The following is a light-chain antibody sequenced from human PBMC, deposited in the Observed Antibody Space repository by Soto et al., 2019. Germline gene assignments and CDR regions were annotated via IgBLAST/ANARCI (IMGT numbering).Light chain of an antibody. V-gene: IGLV2-14*01. CDR1: SSDIGDYNF. J-gene: IGLJ3*02. CDR3: SSYTTGSTLVV. Sequence: QSALTQPASVSGSPGQSITISCTGTSSDIGDYNFVSWYQHYPGQAPKLMIYEVSNRPSGVSNRFSASKSGNTASLTISGLLTEDDADYYCSSYTTGSTLVVFGGGTKLTVL. CDR2: EVS.